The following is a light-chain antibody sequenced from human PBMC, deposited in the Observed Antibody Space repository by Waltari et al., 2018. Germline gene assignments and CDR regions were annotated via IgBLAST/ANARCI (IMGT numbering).Light chain of an antibody. Sequence: EIVLTQSPGTLSLSPGDRATLSCRASQTVSTIALSWYQQKPGQAPRVLIYSTYNRATCIPDFTLTINRLAPEDFAMYYCQQYDGIVVTFGGGTKVEI. CDR3: QQYDGIVVT. J-gene: IGKJ4*01. CDR2: STY. V-gene: IGKV3-20*01. CDR1: QTVSTIA.